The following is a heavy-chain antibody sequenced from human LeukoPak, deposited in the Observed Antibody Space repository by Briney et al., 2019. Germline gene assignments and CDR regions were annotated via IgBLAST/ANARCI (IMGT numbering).Heavy chain of an antibody. CDR1: GGSFSGYY. D-gene: IGHD5-18*01. V-gene: IGHV4-34*01. Sequence: SETLSLTCAVYGGSFSGYYWSWIRQPPGKGLEWIGEINHSGSTNYNPSLKSRVTISVDTSKNQFSLKLSSVTAADTAVYYCAREVAGIQLFDYWGQGTLVTVSS. J-gene: IGHJ4*02. CDR2: INHSGST. CDR3: AREVAGIQLFDY.